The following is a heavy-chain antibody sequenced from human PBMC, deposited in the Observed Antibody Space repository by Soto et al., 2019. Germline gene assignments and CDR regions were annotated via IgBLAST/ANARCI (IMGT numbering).Heavy chain of an antibody. CDR1: GFTFDDYA. Sequence: DVQLVESGGGLVQPGRSLRLSCAASGFTFDDYAMHWVRQAPGKGLEWVSGISWNSGSIGYADSVKGRFTISRDNAKNSLYLQMNSLRAEDTALYYCAKDIDYGDQPDYFDYWGQGTLVTVSS. D-gene: IGHD4-17*01. CDR2: ISWNSGSI. V-gene: IGHV3-9*01. CDR3: AKDIDYGDQPDYFDY. J-gene: IGHJ4*02.